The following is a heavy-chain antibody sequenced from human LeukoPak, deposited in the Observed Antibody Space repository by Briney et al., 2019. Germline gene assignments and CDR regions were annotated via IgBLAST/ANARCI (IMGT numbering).Heavy chain of an antibody. CDR3: ASLGYCSGGSCYFDAFDI. CDR1: GGSISSYY. D-gene: IGHD2-15*01. V-gene: IGHV4-4*07. CDR2: TYTSGST. Sequence: SETLSLTCTVSGGSISSYYWSWIRQPAGKGLEWIGRTYTSGSTNYNPSLKSRVAISVDTSKNQFSLKLSSVTAADTAVYYCASLGYCSGGSCYFDAFDIWGQGTMVTVSS. J-gene: IGHJ3*02.